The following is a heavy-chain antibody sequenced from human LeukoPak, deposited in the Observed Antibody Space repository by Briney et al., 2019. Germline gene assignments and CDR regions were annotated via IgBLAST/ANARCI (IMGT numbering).Heavy chain of an antibody. J-gene: IGHJ3*02. V-gene: IGHV4-30-4*08. Sequence: SETLSLTCTVFYGSISSGDYYWSWIRQPPGKGLEWIGYIYYSGSTYYNPSLKSRVTISVDTSKNQFSLKLSSVTAADTAVYYCASVSIKYKAFDIWGQGTMVTVSS. CDR1: YGSISSGDYY. CDR2: IYYSGST. CDR3: ASVSIKYKAFDI. D-gene: IGHD1-1*01.